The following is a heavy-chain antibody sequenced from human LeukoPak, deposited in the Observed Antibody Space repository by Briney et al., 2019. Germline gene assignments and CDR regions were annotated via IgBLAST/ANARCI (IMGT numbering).Heavy chain of an antibody. CDR3: AKANGDYYYYYMDV. D-gene: IGHD2-8*01. Sequence: GGSLRLSCAASGFTFSSYAMSWVPQAPGEGLEWVSAISGSDGSTYYADSAKGRFTISRDNSKNTLYLQMNSLRAEDTAVYYCAKANGDYYYYYMDVWGKGTTVTVSS. J-gene: IGHJ6*03. V-gene: IGHV3-23*01. CDR1: GFTFSSYA. CDR2: ISGSDGST.